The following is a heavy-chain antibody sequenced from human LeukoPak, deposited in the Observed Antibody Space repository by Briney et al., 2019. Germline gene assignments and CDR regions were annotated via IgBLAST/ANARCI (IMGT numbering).Heavy chain of an antibody. CDR1: GFTFSSYA. Sequence: GGSLRLSCAASGFTFSSYAMHWVRQAPGKGLEWVAVISYDGSNKYYADSVKGRFTISRDNSKNTLYLQMNSLRAEDTAVYYCARDLDDHSNYGNWFDPWGQGTLVTVSS. D-gene: IGHD4-11*01. CDR3: ARDLDDHSNYGNWFDP. V-gene: IGHV3-30-3*01. CDR2: ISYDGSNK. J-gene: IGHJ5*02.